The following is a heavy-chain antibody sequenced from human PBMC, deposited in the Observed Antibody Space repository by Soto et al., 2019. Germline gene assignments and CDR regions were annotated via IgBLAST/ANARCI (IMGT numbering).Heavy chain of an antibody. CDR1: GFSFSDYY. J-gene: IGHJ4*02. Sequence: GGSLSLSCAAPGFSFSDYYMSWIRQAPGKGLEWVSYIDFRSNSIYYADSVKGRFTISRDNSKNTLYLQMNSLRAEDTAVYYCSNSPTVTSYWGQGTLVTVSS. V-gene: IGHV3-11*04. D-gene: IGHD4-17*01. CDR2: IDFRSNSI. CDR3: SNSPTVTSY.